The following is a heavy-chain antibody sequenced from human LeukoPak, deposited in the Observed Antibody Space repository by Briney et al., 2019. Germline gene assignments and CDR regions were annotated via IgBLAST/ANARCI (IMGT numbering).Heavy chain of an antibody. CDR1: GLTFSTYA. CDR3: PRSGYYYEKDY. J-gene: IGHJ4*02. Sequence: GGSLRLSCAASGLTFSTYAMHWVRQAPGKGLEWVALITYDGSGKFYADSVKGRFTISRDNSKNTLYLQMNSLRAEDTAVYYCPRSGYYYEKDYWGQGTLVTVSS. CDR2: ITYDGSGK. D-gene: IGHD5-18*01. V-gene: IGHV3-30-3*01.